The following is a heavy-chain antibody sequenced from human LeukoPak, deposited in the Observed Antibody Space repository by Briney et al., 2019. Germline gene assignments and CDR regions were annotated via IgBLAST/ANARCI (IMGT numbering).Heavy chain of an antibody. CDR1: GLTFSSYA. CDR2: ISYDESQK. CDR3: ARAYDSSWHNFDY. D-gene: IGHD6-13*01. V-gene: IGHV3-30-3*01. Sequence: GGSLRLSCAASGLTFSSYAMHWVRQAPGKGLEWVAVISYDESQKWYADSVKGRFTISRDISKNTLYLEMDSLRYEDTAVYYCARAYDSSWHNFDYWGQGSLVTVSS. J-gene: IGHJ4*02.